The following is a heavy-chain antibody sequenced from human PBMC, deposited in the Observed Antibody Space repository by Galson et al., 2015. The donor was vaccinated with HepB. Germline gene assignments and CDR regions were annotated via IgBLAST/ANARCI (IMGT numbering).Heavy chain of an antibody. J-gene: IGHJ5*02. D-gene: IGHD1-26*01. CDR3: ARDSASAFDP. V-gene: IGHV1-18*01. CDR1: GYTFSSYA. Sequence: SVKVSCKASGYTFSSYAIIWVRQAPGQGPEWMGWISAYNGNTNYAQKLQGRVTMTTDTSTSTAYMELRSLRSDDTAVYYCARDSASAFDPWGQGTLVTVSS. CDR2: ISAYNGNT.